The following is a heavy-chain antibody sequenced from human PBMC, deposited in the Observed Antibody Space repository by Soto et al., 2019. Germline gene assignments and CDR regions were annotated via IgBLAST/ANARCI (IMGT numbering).Heavy chain of an antibody. Sequence: PSETLSLTCTVSGGSISSYYWSWIRQPPGKGLEWIGYIYYSGSTNYNPSLKSRVTISVDTSKNQFSLKLSSVTAADTAVYYCARHAAFCGSTSCYAYYFDYWGQGTLVTVSS. CDR2: IYYSGST. V-gene: IGHV4-59*08. J-gene: IGHJ4*02. D-gene: IGHD2-2*01. CDR3: ARHAAFCGSTSCYAYYFDY. CDR1: GGSISSYY.